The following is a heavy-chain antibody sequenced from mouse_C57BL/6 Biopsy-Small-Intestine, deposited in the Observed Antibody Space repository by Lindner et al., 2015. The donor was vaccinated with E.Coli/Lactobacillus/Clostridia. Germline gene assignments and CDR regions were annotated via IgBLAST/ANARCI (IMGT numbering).Heavy chain of an antibody. J-gene: IGHJ4*01. CDR3: ARTYFYAMDY. V-gene: IGHV1-22*01. CDR2: TNPNNGGA. CDR1: GYTFTGYN. Sequence: VQLQESGAELMKPGASVKLSCKTTGYTFTGYNMHWVKQSHGKSLEWIGHTNPNNGGANYNLKFKGKASLTVNKSSSTAYMELRSLTSEDSAVYFCARTYFYAMDYWGQGTSVTVSS. D-gene: IGHD2-10*01.